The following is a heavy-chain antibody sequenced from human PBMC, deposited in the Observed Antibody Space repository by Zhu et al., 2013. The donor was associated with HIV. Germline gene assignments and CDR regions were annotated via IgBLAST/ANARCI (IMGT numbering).Heavy chain of an antibody. CDR1: GYTFTSYG. D-gene: IGHD4-17*01. V-gene: IGHV1-8*02. CDR3: ERGRFVGPDYGDPSGPTREWDDGDF. J-gene: IGHJ4*02. Sequence: QVHLVQSGAEVKKPGASVKVSCKASGYTFTSYGISWVRQAPGQGLEWMGWMDSRSDFTGSAPKFQNRVTMTRDTSTNTAYMEIRNLRFDDTAVYYCERGRFVGPDYGDPSGPTREWDDGDFWGQGTLVTVSP. CDR2: MDSRSDFT.